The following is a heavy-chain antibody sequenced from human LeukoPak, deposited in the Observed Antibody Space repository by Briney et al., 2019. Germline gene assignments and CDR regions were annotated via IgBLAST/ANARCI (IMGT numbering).Heavy chain of an antibody. J-gene: IGHJ3*02. V-gene: IGHV3-30*04. CDR1: GFTFSSYV. CDR3: ARALEITMATITLKFDAFDI. Sequence: GGSLRLSCAASGFTFSSYVMHWVRQAPGKGLEWVAIISYDGSNEYYADSVKGRFTISRDNSKNTLYLQMNSLRAEDTAVYYCARALEITMATITLKFDAFDIWGQGTMVTVSS. D-gene: IGHD5-24*01. CDR2: ISYDGSNE.